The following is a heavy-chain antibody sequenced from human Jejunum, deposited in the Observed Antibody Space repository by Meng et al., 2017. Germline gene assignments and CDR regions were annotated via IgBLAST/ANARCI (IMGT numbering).Heavy chain of an antibody. CDR3: AKGLWELRDYYFDY. CDR1: GFSFSNYA. V-gene: IGHV3-23*01. J-gene: IGHJ4*02. D-gene: IGHD1-26*01. Sequence: GESLKISCAASGFSFSNYAMSWVRQAPGKRLEWVSVVSGSGGTTYYVDSVKGRFTISRDNSKNTLYLQMSSLRAEDTALYYCAKGLWELRDYYFDYWGQGTLVTVSS. CDR2: VSGSGGTT.